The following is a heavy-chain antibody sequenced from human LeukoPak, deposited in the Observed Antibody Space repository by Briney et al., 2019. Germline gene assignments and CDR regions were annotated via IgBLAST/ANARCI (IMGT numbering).Heavy chain of an antibody. D-gene: IGHD5-12*01. Sequence: ASVKVSCKASGGTFSSYVFSWVRQAPGQGLEWMGIINPSGGTTNYAQKFRGRVTMTRDMSTSTVYMELSSLRSDDTAVYYCARVRNSGFRYVDSWGQGTLVTVSS. CDR3: ARVRNSGFRYVDS. CDR1: GGTFSSYV. CDR2: INPSGGTT. J-gene: IGHJ4*02. V-gene: IGHV1-46*01.